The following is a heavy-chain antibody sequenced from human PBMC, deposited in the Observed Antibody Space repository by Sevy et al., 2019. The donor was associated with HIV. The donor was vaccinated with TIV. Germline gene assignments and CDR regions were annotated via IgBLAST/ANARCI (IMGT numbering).Heavy chain of an antibody. Sequence: SLRLSCAASGFIFSSYVMTWVRQAPGKGLEWVSTISGSGGSTYYADSVKGRFTISRDNSKKMLDLQMNSLRAEDTAVYYCEAIATAGRDYWGQGTLVTVSS. CDR1: GFIFSSYV. CDR3: EAIATAGRDY. D-gene: IGHD6-13*01. V-gene: IGHV3-23*01. CDR2: ISGSGGST. J-gene: IGHJ4*02.